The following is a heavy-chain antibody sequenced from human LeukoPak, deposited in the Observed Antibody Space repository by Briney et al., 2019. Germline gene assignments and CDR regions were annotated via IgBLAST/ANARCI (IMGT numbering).Heavy chain of an antibody. CDR1: GFTFSSYS. CDR2: ISSNSSYI. J-gene: IGHJ6*03. V-gene: IGHV3-21*01. D-gene: IGHD2-15*01. CDR3: AREGCSGGSCYAPAYYYYMDV. Sequence: KPGGSLRLSCAASGFTFSSYSMNWVRQAPGKGLEWVSSISSNSSYIYYADSVKGRFTISRDNAKNSLYLQMNSLRAEDTAVYYCAREGCSGGSCYAPAYYYYMDVWGKGTTVTVSS.